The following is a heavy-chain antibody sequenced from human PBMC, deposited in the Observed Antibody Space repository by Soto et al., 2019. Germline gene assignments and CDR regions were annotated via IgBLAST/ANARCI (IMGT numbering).Heavy chain of an antibody. CDR1: SGPSSSHN. J-gene: IGHJ6*02. CDR3: VRQGIGSLHGLADV. CDR2: VYNTGGT. Sequence: QVQLQQSGPGLVKPSETLSLTCTVSSGPSSSHNWGWIRQSPGRGLEWIGYVYNTGGTSYNPSLKSRVTISADTSANHISLTLSFVTAADTAIYYCVRQGIGSLHGLADVWGQGTTVSVSS. D-gene: IGHD1-26*01. V-gene: IGHV4-59*08.